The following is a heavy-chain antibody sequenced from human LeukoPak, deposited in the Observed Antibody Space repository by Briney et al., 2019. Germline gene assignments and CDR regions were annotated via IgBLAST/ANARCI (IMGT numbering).Heavy chain of an antibody. CDR1: GGSISSYY. J-gene: IGHJ4*02. Sequence: PSETLSLTCTVSGGSISSYYWSWIRQPPGKGLEWIGYIYYSGSTNYNPSLKSRATISVDTSKNQFSLKLSSVTAADTAVYYCARDYSSSWYYFDYWGQGTLVTVSS. D-gene: IGHD6-13*01. V-gene: IGHV4-59*01. CDR2: IYYSGST. CDR3: ARDYSSSWYYFDY.